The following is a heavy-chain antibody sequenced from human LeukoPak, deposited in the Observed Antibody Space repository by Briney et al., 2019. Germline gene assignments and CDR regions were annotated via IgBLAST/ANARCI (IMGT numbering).Heavy chain of an antibody. CDR2: IIPILGIA. D-gene: IGHD6-6*01. CDR1: GGTFISYA. CDR3: ARGRDIYSSSSPFDY. V-gene: IGHV1-69*10. Sequence: SVKVSCKASGGTFISYAISWVRQAPGQGLEWMGRIIPILGIANYAQKFQGRVTITADKSTSTACMELSSLRSEDTAVYYCARGRDIYSSSSPFDYWGQGTLVTVSS. J-gene: IGHJ4*02.